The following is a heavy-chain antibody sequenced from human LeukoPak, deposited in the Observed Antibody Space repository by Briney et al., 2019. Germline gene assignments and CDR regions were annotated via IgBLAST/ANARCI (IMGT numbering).Heavy chain of an antibody. D-gene: IGHD6-13*01. J-gene: IGHJ4*02. CDR3: ARGEYSSSWYRIYYFDY. V-gene: IGHV1-2*02. CDR1: GYTFTGYY. Sequence: ASVTVSCKASGYTFTGYYMHWVRQAPGQGREGMGWINPNSGGTNYAQKFQGRVTMTRDTSISTAYMELSRLRSDDTAVYYCARGEYSSSWYRIYYFDYWGQGTLVTVSS. CDR2: INPNSGGT.